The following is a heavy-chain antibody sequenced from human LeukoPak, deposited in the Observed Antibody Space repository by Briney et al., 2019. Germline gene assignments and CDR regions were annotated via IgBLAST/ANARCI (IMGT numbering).Heavy chain of an antibody. CDR2: INSDGGSP. CDR1: GFTFSSYW. CDR3: ARVSKYYYGSGSYNYFDY. V-gene: IGHV3-74*01. Sequence: GGSLRLSCAASGFTFSSYWMHWVRQAPGEGRVWVSRINSDGGSPSYADSVKGRFTISRDNAKNTLYLQMNSLRAEDTAVYYCARVSKYYYGSGSYNYFDYWGQGTLVTVSS. J-gene: IGHJ4*02. D-gene: IGHD3-10*01.